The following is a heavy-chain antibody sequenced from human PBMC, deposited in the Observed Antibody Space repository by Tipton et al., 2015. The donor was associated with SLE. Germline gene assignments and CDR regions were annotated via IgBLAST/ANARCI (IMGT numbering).Heavy chain of an antibody. J-gene: IGHJ4*02. CDR1: GFSISSYY. D-gene: IGHD1-1*01. CDR3: AKDRYGTSGYFES. Sequence: SLRLSCEVSGFSISSYYMSWVRQAPGKGLEWVAIIWFDGSNEYFADSVKGRFTISRDNFKNTLYLQMNNLRTEDTAVYYCAKDRYGTSGYFESWGQGTLVTVSS. V-gene: IGHV3-30*02. CDR2: IWFDGSNE.